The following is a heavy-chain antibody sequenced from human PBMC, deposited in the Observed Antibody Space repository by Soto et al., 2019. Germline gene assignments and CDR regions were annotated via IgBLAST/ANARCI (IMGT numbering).Heavy chain of an antibody. Sequence: QVQLVQSGAEVKKPGSSVKVSCKASGGTFSSYAISWVRQAPGQGLEWMGGIIPIFGTANYAQKFQGRVTIXGDQSXXTAYMELSSLRSEDTAVYYCARRTGSPMRTNWFDPWGQGTLVTVSS. CDR1: GGTFSSYA. CDR3: ARRTGSPMRTNWFDP. CDR2: IIPIFGTA. J-gene: IGHJ5*02. V-gene: IGHV1-69*12. D-gene: IGHD1-26*01.